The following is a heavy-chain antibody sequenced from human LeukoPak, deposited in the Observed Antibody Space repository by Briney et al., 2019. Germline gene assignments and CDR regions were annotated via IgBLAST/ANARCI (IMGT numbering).Heavy chain of an antibody. CDR3: ARDNRGYCSSTSCYLGYFDY. CDR2: ISSSSSYI. J-gene: IGHJ4*02. CDR1: GFTFSSYS. D-gene: IGHD2-2*01. Sequence: GGSLRLSCAASGFTFSSYSMNWVRQAPGKGLEWVSSISSSSSYIYYADSVKGRFTISRDNAKNSLYLQMNSLRAEDTAVYYCARDNRGYCSSTSCYLGYFDYWGQGTLVTVSS. V-gene: IGHV3-21*01.